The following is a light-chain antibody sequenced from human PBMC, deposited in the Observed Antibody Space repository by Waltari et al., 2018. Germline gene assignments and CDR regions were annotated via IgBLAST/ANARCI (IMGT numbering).Light chain of an antibody. CDR3: QQYGSWLGT. CDR1: QSIRSN. CDR2: GAS. Sequence: EIVMTQSPATVSVFPGERVTLSCRASQSIRSNLAWYQHKPGQAPRLLIYGASTRATGIPARFSGSGSGTEFTLTISSLQPEDLAVYFCQQYGSWLGTFGQGTKVEIK. J-gene: IGKJ1*01. V-gene: IGKV3-15*01.